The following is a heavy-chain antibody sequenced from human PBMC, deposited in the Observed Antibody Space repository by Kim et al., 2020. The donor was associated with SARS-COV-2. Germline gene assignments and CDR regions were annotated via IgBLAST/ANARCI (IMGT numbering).Heavy chain of an antibody. J-gene: IGHJ4*02. V-gene: IGHV3-9*01. D-gene: IGHD2-2*01. CDR3: AKDIDPAMTPSFGY. Sequence: GGSLRLSCAASGFTFDDYAMHWVRQAPGKGLEWVSGISWNSGSIGYADSVKGRFTISRDNAKNSLYLQMNSLRAEDTALYYCAKDIDPAMTPSFGYWGQGTLVTVSS. CDR2: ISWNSGSI. CDR1: GFTFDDYA.